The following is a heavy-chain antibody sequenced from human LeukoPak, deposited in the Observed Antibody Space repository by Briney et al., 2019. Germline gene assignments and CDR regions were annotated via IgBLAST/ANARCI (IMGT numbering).Heavy chain of an antibody. Sequence: PSETLSLTCAVYGGSFSGYYWSWIRQPPGKGLEWIGEINHSGSTNYNPSLKSRVTISVDTSKNQFSLKLSSVTAADTAVYYCARGLDQPSYYFDYWGQGTLVTVSS. CDR2: INHSGST. V-gene: IGHV4-34*01. CDR3: ARGLDQPSYYFDY. J-gene: IGHJ4*02. D-gene: IGHD6-6*01. CDR1: GGSFSGYY.